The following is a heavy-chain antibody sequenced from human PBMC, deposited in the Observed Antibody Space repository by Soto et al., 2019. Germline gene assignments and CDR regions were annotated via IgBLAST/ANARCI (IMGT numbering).Heavy chain of an antibody. CDR2: ISGDGTDK. CDR3: ARGHFYGYAIPWYFDL. J-gene: IGHJ2*01. D-gene: IGHD2-8*01. CDR1: GFTFSTYG. V-gene: IGHV3-30*19. Sequence: PGGSLRLSCAASGFTFSTYGIHWVRQAPGKGLEWVAAISGDGTDKYYADSVKGRFTISRDNSKNTVYLHIDTLRVEDTTVYYCARGHFYGYAIPWYFDLWGRGTLVTVSS.